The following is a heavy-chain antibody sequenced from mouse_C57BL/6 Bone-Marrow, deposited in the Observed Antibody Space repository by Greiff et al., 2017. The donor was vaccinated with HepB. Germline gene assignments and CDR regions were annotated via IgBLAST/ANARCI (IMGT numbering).Heavy chain of an antibody. J-gene: IGHJ4*01. CDR3: AKGLRKYDAMDY. V-gene: IGHV1-66*01. CDR1: GYSFTSYY. Sequence: QVQLQQSGPELVKPGASVKISCKASGYSFTSYYIHWVKQRPGQGLEWIGWIYPGSGNTKYNEKFKGKATLTADTSSSTAYMQLSSLTSEDSAVYYCAKGLRKYDAMDYWGQGTSVTVSS. D-gene: IGHD2-4*01. CDR2: IYPGSGNT.